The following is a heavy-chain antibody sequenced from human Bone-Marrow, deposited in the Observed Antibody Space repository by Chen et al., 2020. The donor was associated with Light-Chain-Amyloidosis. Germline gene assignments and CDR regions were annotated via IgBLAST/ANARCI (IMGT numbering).Heavy chain of an antibody. CDR3: TRKGGYFDF. J-gene: IGHJ4*02. CDR2: VSGSTVST. CDR1: GFNFSSFG. D-gene: IGHD3-10*01. V-gene: IGHV3-23*04. Sequence: EVQLVESGGGLVQPGGSLRLSCATSGFNFSSFGMSWVLQAPGKGLEWVSTVSGSTVSTYYAGAVKGRFIISRDNSKSTLYLQMNSLRAGDTAVYFCTRKGGYFDFWGQGSLVTVSS.